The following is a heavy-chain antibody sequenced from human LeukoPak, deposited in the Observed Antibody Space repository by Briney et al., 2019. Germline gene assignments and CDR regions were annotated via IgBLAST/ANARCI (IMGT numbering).Heavy chain of an antibody. J-gene: IGHJ6*03. CDR3: ARVAAEVVGVPGAIGFGWLRRDYYYMDV. D-gene: IGHD2-2*02. CDR2: INPSGGST. Sequence: ASVKVSCTASGYTFTSYGISWVRQAPGQGLEWMGIINPSGGSTSYAQKFQGRVTMTRDTSTSTVYMELSSLRSEDTAVYYCARVAAEVVGVPGAIGFGWLRRDYYYMDVWGKGTTVTVSS. V-gene: IGHV1-46*01. CDR1: GYTFTSYG.